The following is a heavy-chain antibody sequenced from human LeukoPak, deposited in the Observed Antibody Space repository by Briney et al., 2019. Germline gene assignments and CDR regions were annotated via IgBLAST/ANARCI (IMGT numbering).Heavy chain of an antibody. V-gene: IGHV3-48*03. CDR3: ARAGSRWGYGRYYYYMDV. CDR1: GFTFSDYE. D-gene: IGHD5-12*01. J-gene: IGHJ6*03. CDR2: ISISGTTI. Sequence: GGSLRLSCAASGFTFSDYEMNWVRQAPGKGLEWLSHISISGTTIHYADSVKGRFTISRDNAKNSLYLQMNSLRAEDTAVYYCARAGSRWGYGRYYYYMDVWGKGTTVTISS.